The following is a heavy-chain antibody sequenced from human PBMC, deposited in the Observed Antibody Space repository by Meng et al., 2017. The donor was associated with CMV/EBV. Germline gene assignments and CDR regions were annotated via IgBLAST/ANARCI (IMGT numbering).Heavy chain of an antibody. Sequence: GSLRLSCIVSGYSITSGYYWGWVRQPPGKGLEWIGSMYQNGNTYHNPSLKSRVTISIDTSKNQFSLKLSSVTAADTAVYYCARDLGQGGSGSYPGYWGQGTLVTVSS. CDR2: MYQNGNT. J-gene: IGHJ4*02. CDR3: ARDLGQGGSGSYPGY. CDR1: GYSITSGYY. V-gene: IGHV4-38-2*02. D-gene: IGHD3-10*01.